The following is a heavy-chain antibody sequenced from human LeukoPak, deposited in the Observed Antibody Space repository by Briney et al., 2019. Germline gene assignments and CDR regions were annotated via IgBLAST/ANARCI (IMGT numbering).Heavy chain of an antibody. Sequence: GGSLRLSCAASGFTFSSYAMSWVRQAPGKGLEWVSAISGSGGSTYYADSVKGRFTISRDNSKNTLYLQMNSLRAEDTAVYYCAKDGKGYCSSTSCKKWSDPWGQGTLVTVSS. CDR1: GFTFSSYA. V-gene: IGHV3-23*01. J-gene: IGHJ5*02. CDR3: AKDGKGYCSSTSCKKWSDP. CDR2: ISGSGGST. D-gene: IGHD2-2*01.